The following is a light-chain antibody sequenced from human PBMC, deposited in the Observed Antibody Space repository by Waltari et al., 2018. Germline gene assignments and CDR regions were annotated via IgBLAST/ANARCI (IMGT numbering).Light chain of an antibody. CDR2: KDS. J-gene: IGLJ3*02. V-gene: IGLV3-25*03. Sequence: SYELTQPPSVSLPPGQTARITCSADAFTKQNASWYQQKPGQAPVLVVYKDSERPAGIPERVSGSSSGTTVTLTISGGQGEDEADYYCQSADSSGTRVFGGGTKLTVL. CDR3: QSADSSGTRV. CDR1: AFTKQN.